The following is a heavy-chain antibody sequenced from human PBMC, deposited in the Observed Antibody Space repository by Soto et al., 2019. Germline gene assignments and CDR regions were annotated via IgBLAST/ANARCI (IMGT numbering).Heavy chain of an antibody. J-gene: IGHJ6*02. CDR3: AKDGRRKVDYHYGMDV. D-gene: IGHD2-15*01. V-gene: IGHV3-23*01. Sequence: GGSLRLSCAASGFTFSSYAMSWVRQAPGKGLEWVSAISGSGGSTYYADSVKGRFTISRDNSKNTLYLQMNSLRAEDTAVYYCAKDGRRKVDYHYGMDVWGQGTTVTVSS. CDR1: GFTFSSYA. CDR2: ISGSGGST.